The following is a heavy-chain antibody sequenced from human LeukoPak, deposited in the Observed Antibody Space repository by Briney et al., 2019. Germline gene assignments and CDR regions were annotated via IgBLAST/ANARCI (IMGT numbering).Heavy chain of an antibody. CDR2: IYYSGST. D-gene: IGHD3-3*01. V-gene: IGHV4-59*01. CDR3: ASRSSIWSGYQDTLYYFDS. J-gene: IGHJ4*02. Sequence: PSETLSLTCSVSGGSISPYYWSWIRQPPGKGLEWIGHIYYSGSTNYNPSLKSRVTISVDTSKNQFSLKLSSVTAADTAVYYCASRSSIWSGYQDTLYYFDSWGQGTLVTVSS. CDR1: GGSISPYY.